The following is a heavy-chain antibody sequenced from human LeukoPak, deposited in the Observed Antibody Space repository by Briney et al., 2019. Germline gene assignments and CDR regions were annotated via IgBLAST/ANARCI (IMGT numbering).Heavy chain of an antibody. V-gene: IGHV3-53*01. Sequence: GGSLRLSCAASGFTVSSNYMSWVRQAPGKGLEWVSVIYSGGSTYYADSVKGRFTISRDNSKNTLYLQVNSLRAEDTAVYYCARDHPHYHDYWGQGTLVTVSS. CDR2: IYSGGST. CDR1: GFTVSSNY. J-gene: IGHJ4*02. CDR3: ARDHPHYHDY.